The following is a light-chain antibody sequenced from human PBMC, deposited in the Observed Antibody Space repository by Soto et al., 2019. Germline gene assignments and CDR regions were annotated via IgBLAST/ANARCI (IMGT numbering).Light chain of an antibody. Sequence: QSVLTQPPSVSGAPGQRVTLSCTGSTSNIGAGYDVHWYQHLPGTAPKLLIYGNSNRPSGVPDRFSGSKSGTSASLAITGLQAEDEADYYCQSYDNSLSGWVFGGGTKLTVL. CDR2: GNS. V-gene: IGLV1-40*01. CDR3: QSYDNSLSGWV. CDR1: TSNIGAGYD. J-gene: IGLJ3*02.